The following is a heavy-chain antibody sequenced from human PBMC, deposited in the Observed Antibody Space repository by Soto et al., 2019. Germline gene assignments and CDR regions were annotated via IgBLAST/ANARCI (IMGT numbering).Heavy chain of an antibody. V-gene: IGHV3-21*01. CDR1: GVTFISYS. D-gene: IGHD2-15*01. CDR2: ISSSSSYI. CDR3: SRGVVVAAPPLPDDACDI. J-gene: IGHJ3*02. Sequence: GVSLRLSCAASGVTFISYSMNWFRQAPGKGLEWVSSISSSSSYIYYADSVKGRFTISRDNAKNSLYMQMNSLRAEDTAVYYCSRGVVVAAPPLPDDACDIWGQGTRV.